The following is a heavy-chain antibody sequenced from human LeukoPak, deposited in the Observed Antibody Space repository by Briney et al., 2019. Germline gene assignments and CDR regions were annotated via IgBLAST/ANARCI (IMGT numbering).Heavy chain of an antibody. CDR1: GFIFSSYG. Sequence: AGSLRLSCAASGFIFSSYGMHWVRQAPGKGLEWVAVISYDGNNEYYEDSVKGRFTISRDNSKNTLYLQMNSLRVADTAVYYCAKDVESNYDYYNALDVWGQGTTVTVSS. CDR3: AKDVESNYDYYNALDV. CDR2: ISYDGNNE. J-gene: IGHJ6*02. V-gene: IGHV3-30*18. D-gene: IGHD5-24*01.